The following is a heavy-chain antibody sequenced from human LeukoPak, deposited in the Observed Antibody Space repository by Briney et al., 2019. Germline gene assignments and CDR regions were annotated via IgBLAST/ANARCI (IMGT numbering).Heavy chain of an antibody. CDR3: ARDRHSSGWSPFEYFQH. CDR2: ISAYNCHT. J-gene: IGHJ1*01. V-gene: IGHV1-18*01. CDR1: VYTFPSYG. Sequence: ASVKVSCKASVYTFPSYGISWVRQAPGQGLEWMSRISAYNCHTNYAQKLQDRDTMTTDTSTSTAYMELRSLRSDDTAVYYCARDRHSSGWSPFEYFQHWGQGTLVTVSS. D-gene: IGHD6-19*01.